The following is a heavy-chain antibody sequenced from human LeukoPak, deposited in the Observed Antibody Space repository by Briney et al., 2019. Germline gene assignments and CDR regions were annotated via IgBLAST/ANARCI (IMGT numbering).Heavy chain of an antibody. V-gene: IGHV4-34*01. Sequence: SETLCLTCAVYGGSFSGYYWSWIRQPPGKGLEWIGEINHSGSTNYNPSLKSRVTISVDTSKNQFSLKLSSVTAADTAVYYCARAPHIVVVPAAYDYWGQGTLVTVSS. J-gene: IGHJ4*02. D-gene: IGHD2-2*01. CDR1: GGSFSGYY. CDR2: INHSGST. CDR3: ARAPHIVVVPAAYDY.